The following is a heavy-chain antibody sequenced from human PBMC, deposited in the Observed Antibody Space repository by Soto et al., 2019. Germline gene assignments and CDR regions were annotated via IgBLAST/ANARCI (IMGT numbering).Heavy chain of an antibody. Sequence: QGQLVESGGGVVQPGRSLRLSCAASGFTFSSYGMHWVRQAPGKGLEWVAVIWYDGSNKYYADSVKGRFTISRDNSKNTLYLQMNSLRAEDTAVYYCARDRWEEVPHFDYWGQGTLVTVSS. V-gene: IGHV3-33*01. CDR3: ARDRWEEVPHFDY. J-gene: IGHJ4*02. D-gene: IGHD1-26*01. CDR2: IWYDGSNK. CDR1: GFTFSSYG.